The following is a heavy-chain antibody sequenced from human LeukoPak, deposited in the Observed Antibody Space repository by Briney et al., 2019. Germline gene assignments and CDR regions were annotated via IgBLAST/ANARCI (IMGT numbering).Heavy chain of an antibody. CDR3: ASHRKDYGSGTLDP. V-gene: IGHV4-38-2*02. CDR1: GYSISSGYY. Sequence: SETLSLTCTVSGYSISSGYYWGWIRQPLGKGLEWIGSIYYSGSTYYNPSLKSRVTISVDTSKNQFSLKLSSVTAADTAVYYCASHRKDYGSGTLDPWGQGTLVTVSS. J-gene: IGHJ5*02. D-gene: IGHD3-10*01. CDR2: IYYSGST.